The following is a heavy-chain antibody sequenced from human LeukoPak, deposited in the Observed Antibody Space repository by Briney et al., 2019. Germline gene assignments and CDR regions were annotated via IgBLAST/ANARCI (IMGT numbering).Heavy chain of an antibody. CDR1: GFTFSSYW. D-gene: IGHD3-10*01. CDR3: ASQSYGQFDY. Sequence: GGSLRLSCAASGFTFSSYWMGWVRQAPGKGLEWVANINQDGSEKNYVGSVRGRFTISRDNAKNSLYLQMNSLRAEDTAVYYCASQSYGQFDYWAQGTLVTVSS. CDR2: INQDGSEK. V-gene: IGHV3-7*05. J-gene: IGHJ4*02.